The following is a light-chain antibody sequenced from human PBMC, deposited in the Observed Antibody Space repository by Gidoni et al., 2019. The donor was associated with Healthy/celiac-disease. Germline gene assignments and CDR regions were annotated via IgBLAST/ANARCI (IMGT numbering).Light chain of an antibody. V-gene: IGLV2-8*01. CDR3: SSYAGSNNLV. CDR1: SSDVGGYHY. Sequence: QSALTQPPSASGSPGQSVTISCTGTSSDVGGYHYGSWYQQHPGKAPKLMIYEVSKRPSGVPDRFSGSKSGNTASLTVSGLQAEDEADYYCSSYAGSNNLVFGGGTKLTVL. CDR2: EVS. J-gene: IGLJ2*01.